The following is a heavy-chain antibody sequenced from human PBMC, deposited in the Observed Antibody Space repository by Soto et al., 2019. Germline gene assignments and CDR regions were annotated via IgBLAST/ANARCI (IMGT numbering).Heavy chain of an antibody. D-gene: IGHD3-22*01. J-gene: IGHJ3*02. CDR1: GFTFSSYG. V-gene: IGHV3-33*01. CDR2: IWYDGSNK. CDR3: ARDVRRYRVIVGNAFDI. Sequence: GGSLRLSCAASGFTFSSYGMHWVRQAPGKGLEWVAVIWYDGSNKYYADSVKGRFTISRDNSKNTLYLQMNSLRAEDTAVYYCARDVRRYRVIVGNAFDIWGQGTMVTVSS.